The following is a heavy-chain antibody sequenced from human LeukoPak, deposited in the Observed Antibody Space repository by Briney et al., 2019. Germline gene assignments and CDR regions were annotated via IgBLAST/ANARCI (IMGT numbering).Heavy chain of an antibody. J-gene: IGHJ5*02. D-gene: IGHD3-10*01. V-gene: IGHV4-34*01. CDR2: IYHSGST. Sequence: SETLSLTCAVYGGSFSGYYWSWIRQPPGKGLEWIGEIYHSGSTNYNPSLKSRVTISVDTSKNQFSLKLSSVTAADTAVYYCARGSNYYDSGKGWFDPWGQGTLVTVSS. CDR1: GGSFSGYY. CDR3: ARGSNYYDSGKGWFDP.